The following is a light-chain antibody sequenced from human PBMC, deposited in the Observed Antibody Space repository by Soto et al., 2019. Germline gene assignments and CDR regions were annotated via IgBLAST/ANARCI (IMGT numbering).Light chain of an antibody. Sequence: QSALTQPASVSGSPGQSITISCTGTSSDVGGYNYVSWHQHHPGEAPKLIIFEVNKRPSGVPYRFSGSKSANTASLTISGLQAEDEADYFCNSYTTSANYVFGSGTKVTVL. CDR1: SSDVGGYNY. CDR2: EVN. CDR3: NSYTTSANYV. V-gene: IGLV2-14*01. J-gene: IGLJ1*01.